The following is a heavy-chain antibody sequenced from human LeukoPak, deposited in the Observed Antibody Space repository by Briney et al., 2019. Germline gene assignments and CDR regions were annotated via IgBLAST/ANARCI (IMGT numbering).Heavy chain of an antibody. Sequence: SETLSLTCTVPGGSISSSNYYWGWIRQPPGKGLEWIGSIYYSGSTSYNPSLKSRVTISVDTSQNQFSLKLDSVTAADTAVYYCARNASDSGTSYFDYWGQGTLVTVSS. CDR3: ARNASDSGTSYFDY. D-gene: IGHD1-26*01. CDR2: IYYSGST. J-gene: IGHJ4*02. V-gene: IGHV4-39*01. CDR1: GGSISSSNYY.